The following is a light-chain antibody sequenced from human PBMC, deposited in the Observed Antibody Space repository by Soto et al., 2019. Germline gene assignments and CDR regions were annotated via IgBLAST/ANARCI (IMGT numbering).Light chain of an antibody. Sequence: QSVLTQPASVSGSPGQSITISCTGTSSDVGGYNYVSWYQHHPGKAPKLMIFDVSNRPSGVSNRFSGSKSGNTASLTISGLQPEDDADYYCSSYTTSNTRQIVFGTGTKVTDL. J-gene: IGLJ1*01. V-gene: IGLV2-14*03. CDR2: DVS. CDR1: SSDVGGYNY. CDR3: SSYTTSNTRQIV.